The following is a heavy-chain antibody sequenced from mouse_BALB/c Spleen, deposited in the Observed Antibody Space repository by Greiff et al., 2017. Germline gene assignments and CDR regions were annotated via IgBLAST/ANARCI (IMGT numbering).Heavy chain of an antibody. CDR3: ARGNWDVERYFDY. V-gene: IGHV5-15*02. J-gene: IGHJ2*01. CDR2: ISNLAYSI. Sequence: EVKVEESGGGLVQPGGSRKLSCAASGFTFSDYGMAWVRQAPGKGPEWVAFISNLAYSIYYADTVTGRFTISRENAKNTLYLEMSSLRSEDTAMYYCARGNWDVERYFDYWGQGTTLTVSS. CDR1: GFTFSDYG. D-gene: IGHD4-1*01.